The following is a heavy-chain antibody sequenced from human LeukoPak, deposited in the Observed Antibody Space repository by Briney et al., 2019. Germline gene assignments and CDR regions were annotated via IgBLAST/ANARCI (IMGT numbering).Heavy chain of an antibody. Sequence: ASVKVSCKTSGYTFTNYAMNWVRQAPGQGLEWMGWINTNTGSPTYAQGFTGRFVFSLDTSVSTAYLQIVSLKAEDTAVYYCARQAMTTDYWGQGTLVTVSS. CDR2: INTNTGSP. J-gene: IGHJ4*02. CDR1: GYTFTNYA. CDR3: ARQAMTTDY. V-gene: IGHV7-4-1*01. D-gene: IGHD4-11*01.